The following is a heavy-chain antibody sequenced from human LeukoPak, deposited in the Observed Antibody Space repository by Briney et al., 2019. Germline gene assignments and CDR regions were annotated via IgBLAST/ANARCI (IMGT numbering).Heavy chain of an antibody. CDR3: AKQITYYYDSSGYYYDWFDP. CDR1: GGSISSYC. CDR2: IYYSGST. J-gene: IGHJ5*02. V-gene: IGHV4-59*01. D-gene: IGHD3-22*01. Sequence: SETLSLTCTVSGGSISSYCWSWIRQPPGKGLEWIGYIYYSGSTNYNPSLKSRVTISVDTSKNQFSLKLSSVTAADTAVYYCAKQITYYYDSSGYYYDWFDPWGQGTLVTVSS.